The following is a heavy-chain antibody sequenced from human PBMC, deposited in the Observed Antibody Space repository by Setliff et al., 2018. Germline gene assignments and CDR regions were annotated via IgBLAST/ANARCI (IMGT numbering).Heavy chain of an antibody. CDR1: GGSISSSNW. J-gene: IGHJ6*03. D-gene: IGHD2-21*01. Sequence: PSETLSLTCTVSGGSISSSNWWTWVRQPPGKGLEWIGETYHSGSINYNPSLKSRVTMSVVKSKNQFSLKLTSVTAADTAVYYCARGLEGEDYFYYMDVWGKGNTVTVSS. CDR2: TYHSGSI. V-gene: IGHV4-4*02. CDR3: ARGLEGEDYFYYMDV.